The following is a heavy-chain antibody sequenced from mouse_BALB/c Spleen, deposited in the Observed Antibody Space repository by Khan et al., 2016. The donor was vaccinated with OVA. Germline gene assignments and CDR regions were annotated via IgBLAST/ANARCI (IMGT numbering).Heavy chain of an antibody. Sequence: VQLKESGPGLVAPSQSLSITCTISGFSLTNYGVHWVRQPPGKGLEWLVVIWSDGSTTYNSPLKSRLTISKDNSKSQVFLKMNSLQTDDTAMYFCARQPYYHYNIMDYWGQGTSVTGSS. CDR2: IWSDGST. D-gene: IGHD2-10*01. CDR1: GFSLTNYG. V-gene: IGHV2-6-1*01. CDR3: ARQPYYHYNIMDY. J-gene: IGHJ4*01.